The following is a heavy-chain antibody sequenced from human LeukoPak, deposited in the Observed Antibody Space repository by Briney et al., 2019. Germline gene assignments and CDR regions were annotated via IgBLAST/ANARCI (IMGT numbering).Heavy chain of an antibody. Sequence: SETLPLTCTVSGGSISSSSDYWSWIRQPPGKGLEWIGSIYYRGSTYYNPSLKSRVTISVDTSKNQFALKLSSVTAAETAVYYCARLPDSSSYFDYWGQGTLITVSS. J-gene: IGHJ4*02. CDR1: GGSISSSSDY. CDR2: IYYRGST. CDR3: ARLPDSSSYFDY. V-gene: IGHV4-39*01. D-gene: IGHD6-6*01.